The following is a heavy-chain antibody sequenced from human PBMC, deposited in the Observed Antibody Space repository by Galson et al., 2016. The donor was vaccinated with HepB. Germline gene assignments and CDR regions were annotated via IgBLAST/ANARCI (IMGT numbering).Heavy chain of an antibody. V-gene: IGHV1-3*01. CDR3: ARSMGGLYFDY. Sequence: SVKVSCKASGYSVTTYFLHWVRQAPAQRLEWMGWVNAGSGDTKYSQKFQDRVTITSDTSARTAYMEVTSLRSQDTAVYYCARSMGGLYFDYWGQGTLVTVSS. D-gene: IGHD2/OR15-2a*01. CDR2: VNAGSGDT. J-gene: IGHJ4*01. CDR1: GYSVTTYF.